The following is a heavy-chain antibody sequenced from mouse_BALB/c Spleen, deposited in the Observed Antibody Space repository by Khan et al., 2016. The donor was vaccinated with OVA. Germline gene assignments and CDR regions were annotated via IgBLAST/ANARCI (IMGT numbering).Heavy chain of an antibody. CDR2: ISSDYSAI. CDR1: GYTFSGFG. CDR3: ARDCNFDY. J-gene: IGHJ2*01. Sequence: ELVQSGAGLVQPGGSRKLSCAASGYTFSGFGMHWVRQGPAKGLEWVAYISSDYSAISYADTVKGRFTITIDNPSSTLFLQMTSLRSEDTAMYYWARDCNFDYWGQGTMVTVS. V-gene: IGHV5-17*02.